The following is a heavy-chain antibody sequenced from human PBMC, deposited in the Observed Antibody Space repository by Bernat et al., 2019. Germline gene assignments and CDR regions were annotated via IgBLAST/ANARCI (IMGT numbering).Heavy chain of an antibody. CDR2: IGPNGNGP. V-gene: IGHV3-64D*06. CDR3: VKDLHTDVDY. D-gene: IGHD5-18*01. CDR1: GFTFSSYS. Sequence: ELQLVESGGGWVQPGGSLRLSCSDFGFTFSSYSMYWVRQAPGKGLEYVSGIGPNGNGPYYVDYVKGRFTITRDNSKDTLYLQMSSLRVEDTAVYYCVKDLHTDVDYWGQGIAVTVSS. J-gene: IGHJ4*02.